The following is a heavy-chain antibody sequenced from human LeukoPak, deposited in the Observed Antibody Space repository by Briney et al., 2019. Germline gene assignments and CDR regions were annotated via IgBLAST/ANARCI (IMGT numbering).Heavy chain of an antibody. CDR3: ARVDGPTNAFDI. D-gene: IGHD1-26*01. Sequence: SETLSLTCTVSGGSISSSSYYWGWIRQPPGKGLEWIGSIYYSGSTYYNPSLKSRVTISVDTSKNQFSLKLSSVTAADTAVYYCARVDGPTNAFDIWGQGTMVTVSS. J-gene: IGHJ3*02. CDR2: IYYSGST. V-gene: IGHV4-39*01. CDR1: GGSISSSSYY.